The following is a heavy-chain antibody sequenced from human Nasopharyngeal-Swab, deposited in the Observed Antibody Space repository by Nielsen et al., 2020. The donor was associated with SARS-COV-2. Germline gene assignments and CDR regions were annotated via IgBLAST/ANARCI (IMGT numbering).Heavy chain of an antibody. CDR1: GFTFTSSA. CDR3: AREGTGYCSGGSCYDSTAGFDY. CDR2: IVVGSGNT. J-gene: IGHJ4*02. Sequence: SVKVSCKASGFTFTSSAVQWVRQARGQRLEWIGWIVVGSGNTNYAQKFQERVTITRDMSTSTAYMELSSLRSVDTAVYYCAREGTGYCSGGSCYDSTAGFDYWGQGTLVTVSS. V-gene: IGHV1-58*01. D-gene: IGHD2-15*01.